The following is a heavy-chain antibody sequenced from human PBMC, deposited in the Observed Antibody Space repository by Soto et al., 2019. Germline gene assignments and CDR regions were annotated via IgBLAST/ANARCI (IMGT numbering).Heavy chain of an antibody. J-gene: IGHJ4*02. CDR2: IYPCDSET. CDR3: ARLDSRGYHLVDY. Sequence: GESLKISCKGSGYSFTSYWIGWVRQMPGKGLEWMGTIYPCDSETTYSPSFQGQVTISAXXXIXXXHXQXXXLXASDTAMYYCARLDSRGYHLVDYWGQGTLVTVFS. D-gene: IGHD3-22*01. CDR1: GYSFTSYW. V-gene: IGHV5-51*01.